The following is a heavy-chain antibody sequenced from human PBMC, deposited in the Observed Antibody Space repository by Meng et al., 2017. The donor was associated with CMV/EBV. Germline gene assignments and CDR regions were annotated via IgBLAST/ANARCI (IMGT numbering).Heavy chain of an antibody. D-gene: IGHD3-16*01. V-gene: IGHV1-46*01. CDR1: GYTFTSYY. Sequence: ASVKVSCKASGYTFTSYYMHWVRQAPGQGLEWMGIINPSGGSTSYAQKFQGRVTMTRDTSTSTVYMELSSLRSEDTAVYYCARDSITRPWDYYGMDVWGQGTTVTVSS. J-gene: IGHJ6*02. CDR3: ARDSITRPWDYYGMDV. CDR2: INPSGGST.